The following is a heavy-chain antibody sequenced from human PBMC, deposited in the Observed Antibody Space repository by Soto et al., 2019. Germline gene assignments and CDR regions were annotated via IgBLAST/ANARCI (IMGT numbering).Heavy chain of an antibody. CDR1: GASISGYY. Sequence: SETLSLTCSVSGASISGYYWSWIRQPPGKGLEWIGYIYNSGSTNYNPSLKSRVTISVDTSKNQFSLKLGSVTAADTAVYYCARHFYDSDGYYSYDYWGQRALVTVSS. CDR3: ARHFYDSDGYYSYDY. V-gene: IGHV4-59*01. J-gene: IGHJ4*02. D-gene: IGHD3-22*01. CDR2: IYNSGST.